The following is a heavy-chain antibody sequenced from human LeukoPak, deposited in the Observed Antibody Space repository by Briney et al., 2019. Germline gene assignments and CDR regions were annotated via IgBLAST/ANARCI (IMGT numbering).Heavy chain of an antibody. J-gene: IGHJ4*02. D-gene: IGHD3-10*01. Sequence: GGSLRLSCAASGFTVGSNYMSWVRQAPGKGLEWVSVIYSGGSTYYADSVKGRFTISRDNSKNTLYLQMNSLRAEDTAVYYCARDKGYYGSADYFAYWGQGTLVTVSS. CDR1: GFTVGSNY. CDR3: ARDKGYYGSADYFAY. CDR2: IYSGGST. V-gene: IGHV3-66*01.